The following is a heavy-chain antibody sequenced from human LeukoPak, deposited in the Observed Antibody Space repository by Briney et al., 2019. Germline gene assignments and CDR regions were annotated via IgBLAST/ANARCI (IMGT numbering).Heavy chain of an antibody. CDR2: ISSSSSYI. CDR1: GFTFSSYS. D-gene: IGHD5-18*01. CDR3: ARDHVDAPMVTGDY. Sequence: GGSLRLSCAASGFTFSSYSMNWVRQAPGKGLGWVSSISSSSSYIYYADSVKGRFTISRDNAKNSLYLQMNSLRSEDTAVYYCARDHVDAPMVTGDYWGQGTLVTVSS. V-gene: IGHV3-21*04. J-gene: IGHJ4*02.